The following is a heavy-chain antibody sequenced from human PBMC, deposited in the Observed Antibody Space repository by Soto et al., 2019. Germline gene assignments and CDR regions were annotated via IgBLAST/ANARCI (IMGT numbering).Heavy chain of an antibody. CDR3: ARMAYREVRGVNYGMDV. Sequence: GDSLKISCSGSGYSFTSDCIGLVGRMPGKGLEWMGIIYPGDSDTRYSPSFQGQVTISADKSISTAYLQWSSLKASDTAMYYCARMAYREVRGVNYGMDVWGQGTTVTVSS. J-gene: IGHJ6*02. D-gene: IGHD3-10*01. CDR1: GYSFTSDC. V-gene: IGHV5-51*01. CDR2: IYPGDSDT.